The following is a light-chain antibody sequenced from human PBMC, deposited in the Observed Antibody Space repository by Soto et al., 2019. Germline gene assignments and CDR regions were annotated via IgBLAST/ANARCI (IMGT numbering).Light chain of an antibody. CDR2: AAS. J-gene: IGKJ1*01. Sequence: DIQLTQSPSSLSASAGDRVTITCRASQTISSYLAWYQQKPGKAPNLLIFAASTLQSGVPSRFSGSGSGTTLTLTISSLQSDDFATYYCLQYNGYYRTFGQGTKVDIK. V-gene: IGKV1-5*01. CDR3: LQYNGYYRT. CDR1: QTISSY.